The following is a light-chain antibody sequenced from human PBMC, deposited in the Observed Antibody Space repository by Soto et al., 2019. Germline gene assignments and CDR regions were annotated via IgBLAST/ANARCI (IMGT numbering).Light chain of an antibody. CDR2: GAS. CDR1: QSVSNN. CDR3: QQSSNWPPEIT. V-gene: IGKV3-15*01. Sequence: EIVLTQSPGTLSLSPGERATLSCRASQSVSNNYLAWYQQKPGQAPRLLIYGASTRAPGFPARFSGSGSGTDFTLTISSLQSEDFAVYYCQQSSNWPPEITFGQGTRLEIK. J-gene: IGKJ5*01.